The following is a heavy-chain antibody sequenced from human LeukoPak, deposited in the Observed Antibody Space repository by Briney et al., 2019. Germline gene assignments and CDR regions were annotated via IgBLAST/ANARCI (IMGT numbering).Heavy chain of an antibody. D-gene: IGHD7-27*01. V-gene: IGHV4-31*03. CDR3: ARDGAVTGDLS. CDR1: GGSISSGGYY. CDR2: IYYSGST. J-gene: IGHJ4*02. Sequence: SEALSLTCTVSGGSISSGGYYWSWIRQHPGKGLEWIGYIYYSGSTYYNPSLKSRVTISVDTSKNQFSLKLSSVTAADTAVYYCARDGAVTGDLSWGQGTLVTVSS.